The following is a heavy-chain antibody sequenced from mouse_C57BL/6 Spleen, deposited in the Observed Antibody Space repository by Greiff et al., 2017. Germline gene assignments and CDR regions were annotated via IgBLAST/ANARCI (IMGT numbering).Heavy chain of an antibody. V-gene: IGHV1-50*01. CDR2: IDPSDSYT. CDR1: GYTFTSYW. D-gene: IGHD2-1*01. J-gene: IGHJ4*01. Sequence: VQLQQSGAELVKPGASVKLSCKASGYTFTSYWMQWVKQRPGQGLEWIGEIDPSDSYTNYNQKFKGKATLTVDTSSSTAYMQLSSLTSEDSAVYYCARLDGNSHAMDYWGQGTSVTVSS. CDR3: ARLDGNSHAMDY.